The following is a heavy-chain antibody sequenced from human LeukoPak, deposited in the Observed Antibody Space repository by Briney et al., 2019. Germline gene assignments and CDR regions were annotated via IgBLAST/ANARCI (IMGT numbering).Heavy chain of an antibody. CDR1: GFTFSSYW. J-gene: IGHJ2*01. V-gene: IGHV3-30*03. CDR2: ISTDGSYK. CDR3: ARSLSPGRWYFDL. D-gene: IGHD3-16*01. Sequence: QTGGSLRLSCAASGFTFSSYWMSWVRQAPGKGLEWVAAISTDGSYKYHGDSVKGRFTISRDNPMNTLYLQMNGLRPDDTAVYYCARSLSPGRWYFDLWGRGTLVTGSS.